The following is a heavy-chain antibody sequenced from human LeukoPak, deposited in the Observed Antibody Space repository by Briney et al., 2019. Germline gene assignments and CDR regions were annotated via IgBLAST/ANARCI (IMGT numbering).Heavy chain of an antibody. D-gene: IGHD3-9*01. J-gene: IGHJ4*02. CDR1: GFTFSSYS. CDR2: ISSSSSYI. CDR3: ASIFILTAYYTDY. V-gene: IGHV3-21*01. Sequence: PGGSLRLSCAASGFTFSSYSMNWVRQAPGKGLEWVSSISSSSSYIYCADSVKGRFTTSRDNAKNSLYLQMNSLSAQDTAVYYCASIFILTAYYTDYWGQGTLVTVSS.